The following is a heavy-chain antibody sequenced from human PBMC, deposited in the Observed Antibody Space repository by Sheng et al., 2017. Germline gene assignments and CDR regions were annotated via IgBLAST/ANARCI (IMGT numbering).Heavy chain of an antibody. D-gene: IGHD6-19*01. CDR3: ASYSSGWYGGGDAFDI. V-gene: IGHV1-69*02. J-gene: IGHJ3*02. CDR2: IIPILGIA. CDR1: GGTFSSYT. Sequence: QVQLVQSGAEVKKPGSSVKVSCKASGGTFSSYTISWVRQAPGQGLEWMGRIIPILGIANYAQKFQGRVTITADKSTSTAYMELSSLRSEDTAVYYCASYSSGWYGGGDAFDIWGQGTMVTVSS.